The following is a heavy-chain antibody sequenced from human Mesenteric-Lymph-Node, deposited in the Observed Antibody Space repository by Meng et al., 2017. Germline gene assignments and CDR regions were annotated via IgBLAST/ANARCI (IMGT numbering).Heavy chain of an antibody. CDR2: VSASGGNT. D-gene: IGHD3-10*01. V-gene: IGHV3-23*01. Sequence: GESLKISCAASGFTFIYEGMSWVRQAPGKGPEWVSGVSASGGNTFYADSVKGRFTIFRDNSKSTVHLQMNSLRADDTAIYYCVKDGLYGSGTYFPYWGQGTLVTVSS. J-gene: IGHJ4*02. CDR1: GFTFIYEG. CDR3: VKDGLYGSGTYFPY.